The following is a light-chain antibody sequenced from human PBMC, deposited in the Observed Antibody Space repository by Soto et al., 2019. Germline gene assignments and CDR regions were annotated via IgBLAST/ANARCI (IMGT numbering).Light chain of an antibody. CDR3: CSHADSYVE. J-gene: IGLJ2*01. CDR1: SSYVGAYNY. Sequence: QSALTQPRSVSGSPGQSVAISCTGTSSYVGAYNYVSWYQQHPGKAPKLMIYDVDKRPSGVPDRFSGSKSGNTASLTISGLQAEDEADYYCCSHADSYVELGGGTKLTVL. CDR2: DVD. V-gene: IGLV2-11*01.